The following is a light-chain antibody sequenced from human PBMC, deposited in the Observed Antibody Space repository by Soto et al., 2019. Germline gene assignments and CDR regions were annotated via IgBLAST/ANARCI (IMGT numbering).Light chain of an antibody. Sequence: ENVLTQSPGTLSLSPGERATLSCRASQSVSSSYLAWYQQKPGQAPRLLIYGASSRATGIPDRFSGSGSGTDFTLTISSLQSEDFAVYFCQHYGTSPRTFGQGTKVDIK. CDR1: QSVSSSY. J-gene: IGKJ1*01. CDR2: GAS. V-gene: IGKV3-20*01. CDR3: QHYGTSPRT.